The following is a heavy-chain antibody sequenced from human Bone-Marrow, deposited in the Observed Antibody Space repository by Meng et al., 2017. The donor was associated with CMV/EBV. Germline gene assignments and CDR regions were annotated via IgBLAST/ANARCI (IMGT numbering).Heavy chain of an antibody. J-gene: IGHJ4*02. CDR3: ARLGPSTWND. V-gene: IGHV1-8*02. CDR1: GYTFTGYY. D-gene: IGHD1-1*01. CDR2: MNPNSGNT. Sequence: ASVKVSCKASGYTFTGYYMHWVRQATGQGLEWMGWMNPNSGNTGYAQKFQGRVTMTRNTSISTAYMELSSLRSEDTAVYYCARLGPSTWNDWGQGTLVTVSS.